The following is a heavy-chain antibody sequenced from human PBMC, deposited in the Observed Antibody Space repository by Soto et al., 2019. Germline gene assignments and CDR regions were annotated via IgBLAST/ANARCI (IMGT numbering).Heavy chain of an antibody. CDR3: ARDLDYYGSGSYYDRRYYYYYYGMDV. Sequence: GGSLRLSCVASGFAFGSYSMDWVRQAPGKGLEWVSSISSSSSYIYYADSVKGRFTISIDNAKNSLYLQMNSLRAEDTAVYYCARDLDYYGSGSYYDRRYYYYYYGMDVWGQGTTVTVSS. J-gene: IGHJ6*02. CDR2: ISSSSSYI. V-gene: IGHV3-21*01. D-gene: IGHD3-10*01. CDR1: GFAFGSYS.